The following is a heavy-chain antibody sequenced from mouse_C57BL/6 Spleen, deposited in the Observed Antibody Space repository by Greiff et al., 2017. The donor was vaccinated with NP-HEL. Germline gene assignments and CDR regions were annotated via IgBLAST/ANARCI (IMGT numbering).Heavy chain of an antibody. J-gene: IGHJ1*03. V-gene: IGHV1-42*01. CDR2: INPSTGGT. D-gene: IGHD1-1*01. CDR3: ARNYYGRWYFDV. CDR1: GYSFTGYY. Sequence: EVKLMESGPELVKPGASVKISCKASGYSFTGYYMNWVKQSPEKSLEWIGEINPSTGGTTYNQKFKAKATLTVDKSSSTAYMQLKSLTSEDSAVYYCARNYYGRWYFDVWGTGTTVTVSS.